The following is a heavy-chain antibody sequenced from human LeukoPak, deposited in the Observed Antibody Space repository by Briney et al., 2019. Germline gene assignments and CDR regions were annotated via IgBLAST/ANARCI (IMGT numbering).Heavy chain of an antibody. D-gene: IGHD1-26*01. Sequence: LSGGSLRLSCAASGFTFSSYEMNWVRQAPGKGLEWVSYISSSGSTIYYADSVKGRFTISRDNSKNTLYLQMNSLRAEDTAVYYCAKVQVGATLGYDAFDIWGQGTMVTVSS. CDR1: GFTFSSYE. CDR3: AKVQVGATLGYDAFDI. CDR2: ISSSGSTI. V-gene: IGHV3-48*03. J-gene: IGHJ3*02.